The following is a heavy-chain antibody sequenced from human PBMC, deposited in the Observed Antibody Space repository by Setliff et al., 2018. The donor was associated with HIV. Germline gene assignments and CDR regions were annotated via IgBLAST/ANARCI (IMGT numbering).Heavy chain of an antibody. J-gene: IGHJ4*02. D-gene: IGHD3-10*01. CDR2: VYHRGET. CDR3: TRRDVSPLWFGQFDY. CDR1: GGSFSGYY. Sequence: PSETLSLTCAVYGGSFSGYYWGWIRQPPGKGLEWIGSVYHRGETYYKPSLKGRVTISIDSSKSQISLNVTSVTAADTAVYYCTRRDVSPLWFGQFDYWGQGILVTVSS. V-gene: IGHV4-38-2*01.